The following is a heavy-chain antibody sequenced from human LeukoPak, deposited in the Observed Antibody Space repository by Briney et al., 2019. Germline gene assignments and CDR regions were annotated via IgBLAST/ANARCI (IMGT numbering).Heavy chain of an antibody. CDR3: ARGASSSWPLYYFDY. CDR2: INSNSGGT. Sequence: ASVKVSCKASGYTFTGYYMHWVRQAPGQGLEWLGWINSNSGGTNYGQKFQGRVTMTRDTPINTAYMELSRLTSDDTAVYYCARGASSSWPLYYFDYWGQGTPVTVSS. D-gene: IGHD6-13*01. V-gene: IGHV1-2*02. CDR1: GYTFTGYY. J-gene: IGHJ4*02.